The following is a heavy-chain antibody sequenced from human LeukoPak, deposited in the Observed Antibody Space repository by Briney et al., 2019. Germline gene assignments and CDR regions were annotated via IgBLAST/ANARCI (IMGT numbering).Heavy chain of an antibody. D-gene: IGHD6-19*01. V-gene: IGHV3-48*04. J-gene: IGHJ4*02. CDR1: GFTFSSYA. Sequence: GGSLRLSCAASGFTFSSYAMSWVRQAPGKGLEWVSYISSSGSTIYYADSVKGRFTISRDNAKNSLYLQMNSLRAEDTAVYYCARAARIAVAAGDYWGQGTLVTVSS. CDR2: ISSSGSTI. CDR3: ARAARIAVAAGDY.